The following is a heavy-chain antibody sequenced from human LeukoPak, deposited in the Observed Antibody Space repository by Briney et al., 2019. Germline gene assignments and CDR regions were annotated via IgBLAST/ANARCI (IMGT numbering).Heavy chain of an antibody. Sequence: GGSLRLSCAASGFTFSDNYMTWIRQAPGKGLEWLSYISKSGSAIYYADSVKGRFTISRDNAKNSLYLQMNSLRAEDTAVYYWARGVSGYSYGSRFDYWGQGTLVTVSS. CDR2: ISKSGSAI. D-gene: IGHD5-18*01. J-gene: IGHJ4*02. CDR3: ARGVSGYSYGSRFDY. CDR1: GFTFSDNY. V-gene: IGHV3-11*01.